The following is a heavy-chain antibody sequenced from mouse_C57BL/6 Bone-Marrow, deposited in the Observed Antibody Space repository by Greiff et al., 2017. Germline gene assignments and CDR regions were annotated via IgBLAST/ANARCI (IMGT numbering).Heavy chain of an antibody. CDR2: IWSGGST. CDR3: ARKGYGSSCWYFDV. D-gene: IGHD1-1*01. V-gene: IGHV2-2*01. CDR1: GFSLTSYG. Sequence: QVQLKESGPGLVQPSQSLSITCTVSGFSLTSYGVHWVRQSPGKGLEWLGVIWSGGSTDYNAAFISSLSISKDNSKSQVFFKMNSLQADDTAIYDCARKGYGSSCWYFDVWGTGTTVTVSS. J-gene: IGHJ1*03.